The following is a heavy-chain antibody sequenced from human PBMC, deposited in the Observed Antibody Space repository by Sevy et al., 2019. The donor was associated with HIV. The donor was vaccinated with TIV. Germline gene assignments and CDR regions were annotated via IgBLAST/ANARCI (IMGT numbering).Heavy chain of an antibody. CDR1: GYTFTGYY. CDR2: INPNSGGT. D-gene: IGHD5-12*01. J-gene: IGHJ4*02. V-gene: IGHV1-2*06. CDR3: ARVLVATSCFDY. Sequence: ASVKVSCKASGYTFTGYYMHWVRQAPGQGLEWMGRINPNSGGTNYAQKFQGRVTMTTDTSISTAYMELSRLRSDDTAVYYCARVLVATSCFDYWGQGTLVTVSS.